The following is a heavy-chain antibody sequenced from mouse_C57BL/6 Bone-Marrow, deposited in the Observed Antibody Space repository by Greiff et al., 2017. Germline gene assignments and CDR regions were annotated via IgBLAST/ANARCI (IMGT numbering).Heavy chain of an antibody. Sequence: EVQLQQSGAELVRPGASVKLSCTASGFNIKDDYMHWVKQRPEQGLEWIGWIDPENGDTEYASKFQGKATITADTSSITAYLQLSSLTSEDTAVYYCTLPSITTVVALDYWGQGTTLTVSS. J-gene: IGHJ2*01. CDR3: TLPSITTVVALDY. V-gene: IGHV14-4*01. CDR1: GFNIKDDY. CDR2: IDPENGDT. D-gene: IGHD1-1*01.